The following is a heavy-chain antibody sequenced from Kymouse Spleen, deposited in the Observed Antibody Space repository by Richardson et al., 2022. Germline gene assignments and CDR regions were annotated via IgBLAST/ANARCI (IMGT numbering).Heavy chain of an antibody. J-gene: IGHJ4*02. CDR2: INHSGST. D-gene: IGHD3-10*01. Sequence: QVQLQQWGAGLLKPSETLSLTCAVYGGSFSGYYWSWIRQPPGKGLEWIGEINHSGSTNYNPSLKSRVTISVDTSKNQFSLKLSSVTAADTAVYYCAREGYYYGSGSSFDYWGQGTLVTVSS. V-gene: IGHV4-34*01. CDR1: GGSFSGYY. CDR3: AREGYYYGSGSSFDY.